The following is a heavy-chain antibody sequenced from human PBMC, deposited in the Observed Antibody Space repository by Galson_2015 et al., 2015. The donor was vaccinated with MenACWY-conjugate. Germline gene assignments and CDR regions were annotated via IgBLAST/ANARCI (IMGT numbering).Heavy chain of an antibody. CDR1: GFSLSTRGVG. V-gene: IGHV2-5*05. J-gene: IGHJ4*02. CDR2: IYWDDDK. D-gene: IGHD6-19*01. Sequence: PALVKPTQTLTLTCTFSGFSLSTRGVGVGWVRQPPGKALEWLALIYWDDDKRYDPYLRTRLTITKDTSKNEVVLTMTNMDPVDTATYSCEHREVGYGSGWAQGFFDYWGQGTLVTVSS. CDR3: EHREVGYGSGWAQGFFDY.